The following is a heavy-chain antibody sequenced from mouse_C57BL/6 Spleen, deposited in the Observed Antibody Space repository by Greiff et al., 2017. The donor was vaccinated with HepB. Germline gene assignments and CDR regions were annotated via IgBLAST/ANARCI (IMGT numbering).Heavy chain of an antibody. Sequence: EVMLVESGGGLVQPKGSLKLSCAASGFSFNTYAMNWVRQAPGKGLEWVARIRSKSNNYATYYADSVKDRFTISRDDSESMLYLQMNNLKTEDTAMYYCVRQDGRSFDYWGQGTTLTVSS. CDR2: IRSKSNNYAT. CDR1: GFSFNTYA. D-gene: IGHD1-1*01. V-gene: IGHV10-1*01. CDR3: VRQDGRSFDY. J-gene: IGHJ2*01.